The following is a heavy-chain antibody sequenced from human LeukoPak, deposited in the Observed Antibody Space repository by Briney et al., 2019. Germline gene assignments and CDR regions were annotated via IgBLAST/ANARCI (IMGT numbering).Heavy chain of an antibody. CDR3: ARSTMIGNFDY. V-gene: IGHV4-39*01. J-gene: IGHJ4*02. D-gene: IGHD3-22*01. CDR1: GGSISSSSYY. CDR2: IYYSGST. Sequence: SETLSLTCTVSGGSISSSSYYWGWIRQPPGKGLEWIGSIYYSGSTYYNPSLKSRVTISVDTSKNQFSLKLSSVTAADTAVYYCARSTMIGNFDYWGQGTLVTVSS.